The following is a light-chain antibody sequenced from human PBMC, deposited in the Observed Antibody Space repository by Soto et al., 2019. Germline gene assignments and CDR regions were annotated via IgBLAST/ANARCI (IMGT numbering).Light chain of an antibody. CDR1: QSVSTY. J-gene: IGKJ5*01. CDR2: DAS. Sequence: EIVLTQSPATLSLSPGERATLSCRASQSVSTYLAWYQQKPGQAPRLLIYDASNRATGIPARFSGSGSGTDFNLPISSLEPEDFAVDYCQPRSNGPATITFGQGTRLEI. CDR3: QPRSNGPATIT. V-gene: IGKV3-11*01.